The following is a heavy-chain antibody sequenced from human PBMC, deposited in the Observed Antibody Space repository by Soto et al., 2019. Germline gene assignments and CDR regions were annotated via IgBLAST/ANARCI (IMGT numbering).Heavy chain of an antibody. CDR3: ARSGYSLYYYYYYMDV. J-gene: IGHJ6*03. CDR1: GGSISSSSYY. V-gene: IGHV4-39*01. Sequence: PSETLSLTCTVSGGSISSSSYYWGWIRQPPGKGLEWIGSIYYSGSTYYNPSLKSRVTIPVDTSKNQFSLKLSSVTAADTAVYYCARSGYSLYYYYYYMDVWGKGTTVTVSS. CDR2: IYYSGST. D-gene: IGHD3-3*01.